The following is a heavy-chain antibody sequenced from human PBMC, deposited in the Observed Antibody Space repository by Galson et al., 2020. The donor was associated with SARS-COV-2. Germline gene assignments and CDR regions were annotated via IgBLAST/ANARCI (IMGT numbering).Heavy chain of an antibody. CDR3: ARGGLDCSGCSCYWYFDL. Sequence: ETSETLSLTCTVSGGSISSGGYYWSWIRQHPGKGLEWIGYIYYSGSTYYNPSLKSRVTISVDTSKNQFSLKLSSVTAADTAVYYCARGGLDCSGCSCYWYFDLWGRGTLVTVSS. CDR1: GGSISSGGYY. CDR2: IYYSGST. J-gene: IGHJ2*01. V-gene: IGHV4-31*03. D-gene: IGHD2-15*01.